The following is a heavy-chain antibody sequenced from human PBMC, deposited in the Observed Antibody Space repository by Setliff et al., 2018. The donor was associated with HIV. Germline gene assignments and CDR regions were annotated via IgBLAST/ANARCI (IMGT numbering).Heavy chain of an antibody. Sequence: ASETLSLTCTVSGDSVRSSRYYWSWIRQPAGMGLEWIGRFDSSGGTDYNPSLKSRVTISKDTSKNQLSLKLRSVTAADTAVYYCEVAGQWGQGTLVTVSS. V-gene: IGHV4-61*02. J-gene: IGHJ4*02. CDR3: EVAGQ. CDR2: FDSSGGT. CDR1: GDSVRSSRYY. D-gene: IGHD6-19*01.